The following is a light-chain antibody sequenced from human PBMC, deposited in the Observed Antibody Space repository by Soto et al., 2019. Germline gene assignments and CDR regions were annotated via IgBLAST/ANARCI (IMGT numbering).Light chain of an antibody. CDR3: QQDYRPWT. Sequence: DIVVTQSPDSLAVSLGERATINCKSSQSVLYSSNNKNYLAWYQQKPGQPPKLLIYWASTRESGVPDRYSGSGSRTDFTRTISSRQAQNVAVYYCQQDYRPWTFGQGTKVEIK. CDR1: QSVLYSSNNKNY. CDR2: WAS. V-gene: IGKV4-1*01. J-gene: IGKJ1*01.